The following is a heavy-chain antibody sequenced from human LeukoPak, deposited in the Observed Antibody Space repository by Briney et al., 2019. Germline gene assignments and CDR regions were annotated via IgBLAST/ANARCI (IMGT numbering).Heavy chain of an antibody. CDR2: IYPGDSDT. CDR3: ARQGIVASYYYYGMDV. D-gene: IGHD1-26*01. V-gene: IGHV5-51*01. J-gene: IGHJ6*02. CDR1: GYSFTSYW. Sequence: GESLKISCKGSGYSFTSYWIAWVRQMPGKGLEWMGIIYPGDSDTRYSPSFQGQVTISADKSISTAYLQWSSLKASDTAMYYCARQGIVASYYYYGMDVWGQGTTVTVSS.